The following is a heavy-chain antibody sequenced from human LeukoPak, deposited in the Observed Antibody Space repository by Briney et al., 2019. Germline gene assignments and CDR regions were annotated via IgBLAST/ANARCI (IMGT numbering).Heavy chain of an antibody. V-gene: IGHV3-48*03. CDR2: ISSSGSTI. CDR1: GFTFSSYE. CDR3: ARDCSSTSCLDY. Sequence: GGSLRLSCAASGFTFSSYEMNWVRQAPGKGLECVSYISSSGSTIYYADSVKGRFTISRDNAKNSLYLQMNSLRAEDTAVYYCARDCSSTSCLDYWGQGTLVTVSS. D-gene: IGHD2-2*01. J-gene: IGHJ4*02.